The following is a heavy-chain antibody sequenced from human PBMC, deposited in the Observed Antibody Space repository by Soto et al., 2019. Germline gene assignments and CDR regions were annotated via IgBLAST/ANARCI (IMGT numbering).Heavy chain of an antibody. D-gene: IGHD6-13*01. V-gene: IGHV1-18*01. CDR1: GYTFSSYG. J-gene: IGHJ4*02. Sequence: ASVKVSCKASGYTFSSYGINWVRQAPGQGLEWLGWISPYDGNTKYAQILQGRVSMTTDTSTKTAYMEVRSLRSDDTAVYYCAREVAAGTLDYWGQGTLVTVSS. CDR2: ISPYDGNT. CDR3: AREVAAGTLDY.